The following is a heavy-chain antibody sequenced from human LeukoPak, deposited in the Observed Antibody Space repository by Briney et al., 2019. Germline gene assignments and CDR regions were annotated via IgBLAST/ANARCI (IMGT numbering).Heavy chain of an antibody. CDR1: GDSINSSDYY. V-gene: IGHV4-39*01. CDR2: IYYSGST. J-gene: IGHJ4*02. D-gene: IGHD7-27*01. CDR3: ARHGNWDPFDY. Sequence: SETLSLTCTVSGDSINSSDYYWAWIRQPPGEGLEWIGTIYYSGSTYYKSSLKSRLTISVDSSKNQLSLKMISVTAADTGVYYCARHGNWDPFDYWGQGALVTVSS.